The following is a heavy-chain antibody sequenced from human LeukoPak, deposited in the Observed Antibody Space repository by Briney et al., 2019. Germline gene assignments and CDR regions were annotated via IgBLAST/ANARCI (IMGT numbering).Heavy chain of an antibody. Sequence: ASVKVSCKASGYTFTGYYMHWVRQAPGQGLEWMGWINPNSGGTNYAQKFRGRVTMTRDTSISTAYMELSRLRSDDTAVYYCARGDTAMADAFDIWGQGTMVTVSS. J-gene: IGHJ3*02. D-gene: IGHD5-18*01. CDR1: GYTFTGYY. CDR3: ARGDTAMADAFDI. V-gene: IGHV1-2*02. CDR2: INPNSGGT.